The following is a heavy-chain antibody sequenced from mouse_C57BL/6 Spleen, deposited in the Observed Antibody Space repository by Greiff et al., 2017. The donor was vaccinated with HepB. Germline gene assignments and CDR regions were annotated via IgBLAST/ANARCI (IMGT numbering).Heavy chain of an antibody. CDR1: GFTFSDYG. J-gene: IGHJ4*01. D-gene: IGHD1-1*01. V-gene: IGHV5-17*01. CDR2: ISSGSSTI. Sequence: EVKLVESGGGLVKPGGSLKLSCAASGFTFSDYGMHWVRQAPEKGLEWVAYISSGSSTIYYADTVKGRFTISRDNAKNTLFLQMTSLRSEDTAMYYCARAIIYYYDAMDYWGQGTSVTVSS. CDR3: ARAIIYYYDAMDY.